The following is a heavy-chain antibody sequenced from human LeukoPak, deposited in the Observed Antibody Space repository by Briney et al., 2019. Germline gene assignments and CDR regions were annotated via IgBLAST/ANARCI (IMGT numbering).Heavy chain of an antibody. Sequence: GGSLRLSCAASGFTFSSYSMNWVRQAPGKGLEWVSFISSSSSYIYYADSVKGRFTISRDNAKNSLYLQMNSLRAEDTAVYYCARDISGWYIDYWGQGTLVTVSS. CDR1: GFTFSSYS. D-gene: IGHD6-19*01. CDR3: ARDISGWYIDY. CDR2: ISSSSSYI. J-gene: IGHJ4*02. V-gene: IGHV3-21*01.